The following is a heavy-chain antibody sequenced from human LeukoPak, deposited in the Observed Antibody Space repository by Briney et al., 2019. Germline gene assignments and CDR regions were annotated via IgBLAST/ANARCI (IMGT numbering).Heavy chain of an antibody. D-gene: IGHD4-11*01. CDR3: ASSTNYSNHEGYYYYYYMDV. CDR1: GYTFTGYY. J-gene: IGHJ6*03. V-gene: IGHV1-2*02. CDR2: INPNSGGT. Sequence: ASVKVSCKASGYTFTGYYMPWVRQAPGQGLEWMGWINPNSGGTNYAQKFQGRVTMTRDTSISTAYMELSRLRSDDTAVYYCASSTNYSNHEGYYYYYYMDVWGKGTTVTVSS.